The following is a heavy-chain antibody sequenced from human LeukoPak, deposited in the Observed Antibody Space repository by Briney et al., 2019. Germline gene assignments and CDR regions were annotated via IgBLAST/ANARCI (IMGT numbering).Heavy chain of an antibody. D-gene: IGHD5-24*01. J-gene: IGHJ4*02. V-gene: IGHV3-30*02. Sequence: PGGALRLSCVASGFTFSSYGMHWVRQAPGKGLEWVAFIRYDGSNKYYADSVKGRFTISRDNAKNSLYLQMNSLRAEDTAVYYCARGDGYSWWYFDYWGQGTLVTVSS. CDR3: ARGDGYSWWYFDY. CDR1: GFTFSSYG. CDR2: IRYDGSNK.